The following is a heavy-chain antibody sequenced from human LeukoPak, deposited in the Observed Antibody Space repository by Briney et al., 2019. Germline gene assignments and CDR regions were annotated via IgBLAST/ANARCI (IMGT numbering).Heavy chain of an antibody. D-gene: IGHD2-15*01. CDR1: GFTFSSYS. CDR3: AKDTCSGGSCHLDY. CDR2: ISSSSITI. V-gene: IGHV3-48*04. Sequence: GGSLRLSCAASGFTFSSYSMNWVRQAPGKGLEWVSYISSSSITIYYADSVKGRFTISRDNAKNSLYLQMNSLRAEDTALYYCAKDTCSGGSCHLDYWGQGTLVTVSS. J-gene: IGHJ4*02.